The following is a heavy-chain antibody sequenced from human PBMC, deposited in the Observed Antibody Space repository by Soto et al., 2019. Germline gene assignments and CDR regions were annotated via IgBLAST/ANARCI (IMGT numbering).Heavy chain of an antibody. CDR2: IIPIFGTA. J-gene: IGHJ5*02. V-gene: IGHV1-69*06. CDR1: GGTFSSYA. Sequence: GASVKVSCKASGGTFSSYAISWVRQAPGQGLEWMGGIIPIFGTANYAQKFQGRVTITADKSTSTAYMELSSLRSEDTAVYYCARDSLRFTGYQSLVKDNWFDPWGQGTLVTVSS. CDR3: ARDSLRFTGYQSLVKDNWFDP. D-gene: IGHD3-3*01.